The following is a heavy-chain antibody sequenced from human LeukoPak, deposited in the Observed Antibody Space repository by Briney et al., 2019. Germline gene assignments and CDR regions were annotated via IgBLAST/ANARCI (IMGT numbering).Heavy chain of an antibody. V-gene: IGHV1-69*13. CDR3: ARPDYDFWSGYYPDYYYYYYMDV. D-gene: IGHD3-3*01. Sequence: ASVKVSCKASGGTFSSNAISWVRQAPGQGLEWMGGIIPIFGTANYAQKFQGRVTITADESTSTAYMELSSLRSEDTAVYYCARPDYDFWSGYYPDYYYYYYMDVWGKGTTVTVSS. J-gene: IGHJ6*03. CDR2: IIPIFGTA. CDR1: GGTFSSNA.